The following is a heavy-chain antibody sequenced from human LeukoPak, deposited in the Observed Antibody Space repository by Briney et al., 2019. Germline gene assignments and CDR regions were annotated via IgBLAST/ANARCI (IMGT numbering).Heavy chain of an antibody. J-gene: IGHJ4*02. D-gene: IGHD2-15*01. V-gene: IGHV3-23*01. CDR1: GFTFSSYA. Sequence: EAGGSLRLSCAASGFTFSSYAMSWVRQAPGKGPEWVSAISGSGGSTYYADSVKGRFTISRDNSKNTLYLQMNSLRAEDTAVYYCAKGSVGGSRTVPFFDYWGQGTLVTVSS. CDR3: AKGSVGGSRTVPFFDY. CDR2: ISGSGGST.